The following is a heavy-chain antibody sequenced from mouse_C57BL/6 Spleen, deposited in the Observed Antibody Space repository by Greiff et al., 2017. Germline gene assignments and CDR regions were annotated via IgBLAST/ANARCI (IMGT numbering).Heavy chain of an antibody. J-gene: IGHJ2*01. CDR1: GFTFSDYY. CDR3: ARRGGPYYFDY. Sequence: DVKLVESGGGLVQPGGSLKLSCAASGFTFSDYYMYWVRQTPEKRLEWVAYISNGGGSTYYPDTVKGRFTISRDNAKNTLYLQMSRLKSEDTAMYYCARRGGPYYFDYWGQGTTLTVSS. V-gene: IGHV5-12*01. CDR2: ISNGGGST.